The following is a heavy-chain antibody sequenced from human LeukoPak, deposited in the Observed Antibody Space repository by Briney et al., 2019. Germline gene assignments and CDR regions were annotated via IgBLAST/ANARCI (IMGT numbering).Heavy chain of an antibody. CDR2: INHSGST. Sequence: PSETLSLTCAVYGGSFSGYYWSWIRQPPGKGLEWIGEINHSGSTNYNPSLKSRVTISVDTSKNQFSLKLSSVTAADTAVYYCARARRVRYSSSLHYYGMDVWGQGTTVTVSS. D-gene: IGHD6-6*01. V-gene: IGHV4-34*01. CDR3: ARARRVRYSSSLHYYGMDV. CDR1: GGSFSGYY. J-gene: IGHJ6*02.